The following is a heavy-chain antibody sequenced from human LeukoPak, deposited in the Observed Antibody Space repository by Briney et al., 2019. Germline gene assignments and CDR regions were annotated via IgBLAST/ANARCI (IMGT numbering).Heavy chain of an antibody. V-gene: IGHV3-30*18. CDR3: AKGMCSSSSCYGGPGFDY. J-gene: IGHJ4*02. CDR2: ISYDGSNK. D-gene: IGHD2-2*01. Sequence: GGSLRLSCAASGFAFSSYGMHWVRQAPGKGLEWVAVISYDGSNKYYVDSVKGRFTISRDNSKNTLYLQMNTLRAEDMAVYYCAKGMCSSSSCYGGPGFDYWGQGTLVTVSS. CDR1: GFAFSSYG.